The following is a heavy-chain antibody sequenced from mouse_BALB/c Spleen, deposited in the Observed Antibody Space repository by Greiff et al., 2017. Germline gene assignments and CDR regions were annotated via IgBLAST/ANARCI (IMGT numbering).Heavy chain of an antibody. CDR3: ARADGYYVGFAY. CDR2: IRNKANGYTT. D-gene: IGHD2-3*01. CDR1: GFTFTDYY. J-gene: IGHJ3*01. Sequence: EVHLVESGGGLVQPGGSLRLSCATSGFTFTDYYMSWVRQPPGKALEWLGFIRNKANGYTTEYSASVKGRFTISRDNSQSILYLQMNTLRAEDSATYYCARADGYYVGFAYWGQGTLVTVAA. V-gene: IGHV7-3*02.